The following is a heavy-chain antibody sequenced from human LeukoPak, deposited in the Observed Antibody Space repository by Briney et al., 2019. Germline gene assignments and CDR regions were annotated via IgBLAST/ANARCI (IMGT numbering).Heavy chain of an antibody. V-gene: IGHV4-59*11. CDR2: IYYSGNT. CDR1: GGSISSHY. J-gene: IGHJ6*02. CDR3: ARDLYSNYPYYYYGMDV. D-gene: IGHD4-11*01. Sequence: SETLSLTCTVSGGSISSHYWSWIRQPPGKGLEWIGCIYYSGNTNYNPSLESRVTISVDTSKNQFSLKLSSVTAADTAVYYCARDLYSNYPYYYYGMDVWGQGTTVTVSS.